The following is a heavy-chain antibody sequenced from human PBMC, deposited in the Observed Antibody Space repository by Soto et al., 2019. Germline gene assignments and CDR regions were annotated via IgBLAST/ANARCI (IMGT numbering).Heavy chain of an antibody. V-gene: IGHV4-61*01. J-gene: IGHJ4*02. CDR2: IYYSGST. CDR3: ARATRRRYFDWPGYFDY. CDR1: GGSVSSGSYY. Sequence: QVQLQESGPGLVKPSETLSLTCTVSGGSVSSGSYYWSWIRQPPGKGLEWIGYIYYSGSTNYNPSLKSRVTISVDTSKNQFSLKLSSVTAADTAVYYCARATRRRYFDWPGYFDYWGQGTLVTVSS. D-gene: IGHD3-9*01.